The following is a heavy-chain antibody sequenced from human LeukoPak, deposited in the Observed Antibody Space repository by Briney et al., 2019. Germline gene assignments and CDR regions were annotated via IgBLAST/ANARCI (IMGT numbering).Heavy chain of an antibody. CDR3: AKVPAVLGYYYYGMDV. V-gene: IGHV3-23*01. CDR2: ISGSGGST. CDR1: GFTFSSYA. J-gene: IGHJ6*02. Sequence: GGSLRLSCAASGFTFSSYAMSWVRQAPGKGLEWVSAISGSGGSTYYADSVKGRFTISRDNSKNTLYLQMNSLRAEDTAVYYCAKVPAVLGYYYYGMDVWGQGTTVTVSS.